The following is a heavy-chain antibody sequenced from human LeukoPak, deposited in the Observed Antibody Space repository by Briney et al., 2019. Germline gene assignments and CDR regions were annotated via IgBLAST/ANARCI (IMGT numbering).Heavy chain of an antibody. CDR2: INHSGST. J-gene: IGHJ6*03. CDR3: ARGVSRTSRYMDV. Sequence: SETLSLTCAVYGGSFGGYYWSWIRQPPGKGLEWIGEINHSGSTNYNPSLKSRVTISVDTSKNQFSLKLSSVTAADTAVYYCARGVSRTSRYMDVWGKGTTVTVSS. D-gene: IGHD3-3*02. V-gene: IGHV4-34*01. CDR1: GGSFGGYY.